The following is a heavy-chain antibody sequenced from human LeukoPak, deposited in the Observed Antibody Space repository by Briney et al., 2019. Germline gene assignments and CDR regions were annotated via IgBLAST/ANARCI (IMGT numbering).Heavy chain of an antibody. CDR2: ISSDSIYI. CDR1: GFTFSSYS. J-gene: IGHJ5*02. D-gene: IGHD3-16*01. CDR3: AKGDKMLTWRRTYNRFDP. V-gene: IGHV3-21*01. Sequence: GGSLRLSCAASGFTFSSYSMNWVRQAPGKGLEWVSSISSDSIYIYYADSVKGRFTSSRDNAKNSLYLQMNSLRAEDTAVYFCAKGDKMLTWRRTYNRFDPWGQGTLVTVPS.